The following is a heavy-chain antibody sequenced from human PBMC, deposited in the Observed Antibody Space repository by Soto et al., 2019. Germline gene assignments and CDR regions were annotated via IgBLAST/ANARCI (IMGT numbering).Heavy chain of an antibody. J-gene: IGHJ5*02. Sequence: AASVKVSCKASGGTFSSYTISWVRQAPGQGLEWMGRIIPILGIANYAQKFQGRVTITADKSTSTAYMELSSLRSEDTAVYYCARVSDFWSGPGGNWFDPWGQGTLVTVSS. D-gene: IGHD3-3*01. CDR2: IIPILGIA. CDR1: GGTFSSYT. V-gene: IGHV1-69*02. CDR3: ARVSDFWSGPGGNWFDP.